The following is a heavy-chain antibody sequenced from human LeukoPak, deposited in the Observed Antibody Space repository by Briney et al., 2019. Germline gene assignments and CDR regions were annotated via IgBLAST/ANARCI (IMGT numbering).Heavy chain of an antibody. CDR3: ARGPQQLLLQALVYYYRAV. CDR1: GCTFSSHA. V-gene: IGHV1-69*05. J-gene: IGHJ6*03. D-gene: IGHD6-13*01. Sequence: SVKVSCKASGCTFSSHAIAWVRQAPGQGPEWMGGINPISGTTNYAQKFQGRVTITKDESTSTAYMELSSLTSDDTAVYYCARGPQQLLLQALVYYYRAVWGERTTVTVSS. CDR2: INPISGTT.